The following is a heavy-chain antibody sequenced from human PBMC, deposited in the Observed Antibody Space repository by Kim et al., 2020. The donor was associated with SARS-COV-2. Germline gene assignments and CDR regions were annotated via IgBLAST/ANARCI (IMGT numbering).Heavy chain of an antibody. J-gene: IGHJ5*02. CDR2: IYPGDSRT. CDR1: GYSFSNNW. Sequence: GESLKISCQGSGYSFSNNWIGWVRQMPGKGLEWMGIIYPGDSRTRYSPSFEGQVTISADKSISTAYLQWSSLKASDTAMYYCARSTGVRIINWFDLWGQGALVTVSS. D-gene: IGHD3-10*01. V-gene: IGHV5-51*01. CDR3: ARSTGVRIINWFDL.